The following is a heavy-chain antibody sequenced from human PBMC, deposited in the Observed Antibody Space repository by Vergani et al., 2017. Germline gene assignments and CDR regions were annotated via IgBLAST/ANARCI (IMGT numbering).Heavy chain of an antibody. CDR1: GAAFNSYY. Sequence: QVQLQQWGAGLLKTSETLSLTCAVSGAAFNSYYWTWIRQSPGRGLEWIGEIDDKGKSICNPTLKSRVTMLVDNSKRQFSLNVTSVTAADSAMYYCVRRDFWVGPRTFDFWGAGTPVTVSS. J-gene: IGHJ3*01. V-gene: IGHV4-34*01. CDR2: IDDKGKS. CDR3: VRRDFWVGPRTFDF. D-gene: IGHD3-3*01.